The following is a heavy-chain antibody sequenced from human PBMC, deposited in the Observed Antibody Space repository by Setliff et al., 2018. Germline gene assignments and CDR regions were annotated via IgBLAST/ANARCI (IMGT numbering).Heavy chain of an antibody. V-gene: IGHV4-34*01. CDR2: INHSGST. Sequence: PSETLSLTCAVYGGSFSGYYWSWIRQPPGKGLEWIGEINHSGSTNYNPSLKSRVTISVDTSKNQFSLKLSSVTAADTAVYYCARGYRGYYNFWSGSQGANWFDPWGQGTLVTVSS. J-gene: IGHJ5*02. CDR1: GGSFSGYY. D-gene: IGHD3-3*01. CDR3: ARGYRGYYNFWSGSQGANWFDP.